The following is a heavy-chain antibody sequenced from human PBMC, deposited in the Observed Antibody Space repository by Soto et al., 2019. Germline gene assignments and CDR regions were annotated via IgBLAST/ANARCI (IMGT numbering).Heavy chain of an antibody. Sequence: QVQLVESGGGVVQPGRSLRLSCAASGFTFSSYGMHWVRQAPGKGLEWVAVISYDGSNKYYADSVKGRFTISRDNSKNTLYLQMNSLRAEDTAVYYCAKVLRAGGSSSWYAGGFDPWGQGTLVTVSS. CDR1: GFTFSSYG. V-gene: IGHV3-30*18. CDR2: ISYDGSNK. J-gene: IGHJ5*02. D-gene: IGHD6-13*01. CDR3: AKVLRAGGSSSWYAGGFDP.